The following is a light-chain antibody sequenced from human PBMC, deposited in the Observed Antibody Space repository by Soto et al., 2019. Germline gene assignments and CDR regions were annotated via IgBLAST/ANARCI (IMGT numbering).Light chain of an antibody. Sequence: QSALTQPASVSGSPGQSIPISGTGTSSDVGGYKFVSWYQHHPGKAPKLMIYEVSNRPSGVSSRFSGSKSGNTASLTISGLQAEDEADYYCGSYTGSIYVFGPGTKVTVL. CDR1: SSDVGGYKF. V-gene: IGLV2-14*01. J-gene: IGLJ1*01. CDR2: EVS. CDR3: GSYTGSIYV.